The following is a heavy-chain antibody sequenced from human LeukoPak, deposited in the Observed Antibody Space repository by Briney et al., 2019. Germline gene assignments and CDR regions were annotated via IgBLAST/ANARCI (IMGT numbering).Heavy chain of an antibody. D-gene: IGHD3-10*01. V-gene: IGHV1-8*03. CDR2: MNPNSGNT. Sequence: ASVKVSCKASGYTFTSYVINWARQATGQGLEWMGWMNPNSGNTGYAQEFQGRVTITRNTSISTAYMELSSLRSEDTAVYYCARGHDGSGSYLIDYWGQGTLVTVSS. J-gene: IGHJ4*02. CDR3: ARGHDGSGSYLIDY. CDR1: GYTFTSYV.